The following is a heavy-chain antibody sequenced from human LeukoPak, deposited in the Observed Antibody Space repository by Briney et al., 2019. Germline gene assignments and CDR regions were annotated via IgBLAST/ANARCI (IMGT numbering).Heavy chain of an antibody. Sequence: PGRSLRLSCAASGFTFSTFSMHWVHQAPGKGLEWVANIKQDGSEKYYVDSVKGRFTISRDNAKNSLYLQMNSLRAEDTAVYYCARDRWSGYWYYYYYMDVWGKGTTVTVSS. V-gene: IGHV3-7*01. D-gene: IGHD3-3*01. CDR1: GFTFSTFS. J-gene: IGHJ6*03. CDR3: ARDRWSGYWYYYYYMDV. CDR2: IKQDGSEK.